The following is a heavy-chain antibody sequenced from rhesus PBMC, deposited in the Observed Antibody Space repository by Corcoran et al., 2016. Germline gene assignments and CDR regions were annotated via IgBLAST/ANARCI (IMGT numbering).Heavy chain of an antibody. D-gene: IGHD3-34*01. CDR3: ANGGPDKDRFDV. CDR1: GGSISLSW. J-gene: IGHJ5-1*01. CDR2: ISGGGGSS. Sequence: QLQQQESGPGLVRPSETLSPTCAVAGGSISLSWWSWSRPPPGKGLEWIGRISGGGGSSSYSPSLRSRATISTDTSRNHISLRLIFVTAADTALYYCANGGPDKDRFDVWGPGVLVTVSS. V-gene: IGHV4-173*01.